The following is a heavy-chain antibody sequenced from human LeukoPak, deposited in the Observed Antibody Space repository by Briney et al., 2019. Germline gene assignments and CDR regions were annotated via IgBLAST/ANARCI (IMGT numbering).Heavy chain of an antibody. CDR1: GFTFSDSA. J-gene: IGHJ5*02. CDR2: VRTKANSYAT. Sequence: GFTFSDSAMHWVRQASGKGLEWXXRVRTKANSYATAYAASVKGRFTISRDDSKNTAYLEMNSLKTEDTAVYYCTSSSSYNWFDPWGQGTLVTVSS. CDR3: TSSSSYNWFDP. V-gene: IGHV3-73*01. D-gene: IGHD6-13*01.